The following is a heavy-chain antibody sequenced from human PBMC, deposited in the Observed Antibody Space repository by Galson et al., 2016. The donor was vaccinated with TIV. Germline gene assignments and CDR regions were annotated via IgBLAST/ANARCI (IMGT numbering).Heavy chain of an antibody. V-gene: IGHV2-70*11. J-gene: IGHJ4*02. D-gene: IGHD3-22*01. CDR2: IDWDDDK. CDR3: ARISGYYDSSGHYIPRSFDY. Sequence: TLTLTCTFSGFSLQTDGMCVNWIRQPPGKALEWLARIDWDDDKSYSSSLKTRLTISKDTSKNQVVLTMTNMDPVDTATYYCARISGYYDSSGHYIPRSFDYWGQGALVTVSS. CDR1: GFSLQTDGMC.